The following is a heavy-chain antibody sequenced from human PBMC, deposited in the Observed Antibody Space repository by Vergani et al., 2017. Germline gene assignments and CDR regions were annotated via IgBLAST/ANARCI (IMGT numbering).Heavy chain of an antibody. J-gene: IGHJ4*02. V-gene: IGHV4-59*08. CDR2: IYSTGST. CDR1: GGSISSYY. Sequence: QVQLQESGPGLVKPSETLSLTCTVSGGSISSYYWSWIRQSPGKGLEWIGYIYSTGSTNYNPSLNSRVTMSVDTSKNQFSLKLRSVTAADTAVYYCARAAAAALDYWGQGTLVTVSS. D-gene: IGHD6-13*01. CDR3: ARAAAAALDY.